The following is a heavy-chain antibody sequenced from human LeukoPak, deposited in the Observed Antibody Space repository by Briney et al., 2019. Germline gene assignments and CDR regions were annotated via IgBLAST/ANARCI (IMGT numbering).Heavy chain of an antibody. D-gene: IGHD5-12*01. J-gene: IGHJ4*02. Sequence: SETLSLTCAVYGGSFSGYYWSWIRQPPGKGLEWIEEINHSGSTNYNPSLKSRVTISVDTSKNQFSLKLSSVTAADTAVYYCARSRGYDLAYFDYWGQGTLVTVSS. V-gene: IGHV4-34*01. CDR3: ARSRGYDLAYFDY. CDR2: INHSGST. CDR1: GGSFSGYY.